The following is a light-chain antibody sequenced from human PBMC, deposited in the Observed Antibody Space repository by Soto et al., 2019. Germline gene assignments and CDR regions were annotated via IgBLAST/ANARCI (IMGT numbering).Light chain of an antibody. Sequence: TQIIHSPLSELASVGEEKIMTWRASRDVGSDVSWYQQKPGQAPKLVIYAASNLYTGLPSRFSGRRSGTEFTLTISSLQPEDFASYYCLQDYGDSWTFGQGTKVDIK. CDR1: RDVGSD. J-gene: IGKJ1*01. CDR3: LQDYGDSWT. CDR2: AAS. V-gene: IGKV1-6*01.